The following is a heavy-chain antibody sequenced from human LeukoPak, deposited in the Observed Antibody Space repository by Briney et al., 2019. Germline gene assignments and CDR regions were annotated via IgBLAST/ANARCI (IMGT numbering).Heavy chain of an antibody. CDR3: AAGRQYCGGGSCYGDDAFDI. D-gene: IGHD2-15*01. CDR1: GYTFTGYY. V-gene: IGHV1-2*02. Sequence: ASVKVSCKASGYTFTGYYMHWVRQAPGQGLEWMGWIDPNSGGTNYAQKFQGRVTMARDTSISTAYMELSRLRSDDTAVYYCAAGRQYCGGGSCYGDDAFDIWGQGTMVTVSS. J-gene: IGHJ3*02. CDR2: IDPNSGGT.